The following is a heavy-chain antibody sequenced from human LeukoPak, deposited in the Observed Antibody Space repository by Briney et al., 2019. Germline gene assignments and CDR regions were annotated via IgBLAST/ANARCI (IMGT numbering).Heavy chain of an antibody. CDR3: AKLGIAASDY. J-gene: IGHJ4*02. D-gene: IGHD6-13*01. V-gene: IGHV3-23*01. Sequence: GGSLRLSCAASGFSFTNYAMSWVRQAPGKGLEWVSGVSSSGGSTYYADSVKGRFTISRDNSKNTLYLQMNSLGAEDTAVYYCAKLGIAASDYWGQGTLVTVSS. CDR2: VSSSGGST. CDR1: GFSFTNYA.